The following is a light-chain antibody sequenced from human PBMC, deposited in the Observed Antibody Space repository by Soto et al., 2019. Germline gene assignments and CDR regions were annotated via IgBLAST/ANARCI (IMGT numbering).Light chain of an antibody. CDR2: EVR. CDR3: ISYPTSSTRV. Sequence: QSALTQPASVSGSPGQSITISCTGTSSDVGAYDFVSWYQQHPDKAPKLMIYEVRNRPSGVSNRFSGSKSVNTATLTISGLQAEDEADDYCISYPTSSTRVFGTGTKLTVL. J-gene: IGLJ1*01. V-gene: IGLV2-14*03. CDR1: SSDVGAYDF.